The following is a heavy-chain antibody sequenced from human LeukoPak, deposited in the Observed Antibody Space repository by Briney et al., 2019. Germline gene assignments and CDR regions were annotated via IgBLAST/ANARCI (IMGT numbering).Heavy chain of an antibody. CDR3: AREERYSSGWYGY. V-gene: IGHV3-30-3*01. J-gene: IGHJ4*02. D-gene: IGHD6-19*01. CDR2: ISYDGSNK. Sequence: PGGSLRLSCAASGFTFSSYAMHWVRQAPGKGLEWVAVISYDGSNKYYADSVKGRFTISRDNSKNTLYLQMNSLRAEDTAVYYCAREERYSSGWYGYWGQGTLVTVSS. CDR1: GFTFSSYA.